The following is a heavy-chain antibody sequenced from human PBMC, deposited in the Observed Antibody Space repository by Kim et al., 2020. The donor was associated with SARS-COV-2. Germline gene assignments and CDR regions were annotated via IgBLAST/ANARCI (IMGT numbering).Heavy chain of an antibody. CDR3: GRDLHNSWCIDH. D-gene: IGHD1-1*01. CDR1: GYAFITSH. V-gene: IGHV1-46*01. CDR2: FTPSGGNT. Sequence: ASVKVSCKASGYAFITSHIHWVRQVPGQGLEWMGMFTPSGGNTAFTQRFQGRVTMAGDTSTSTAYMELSSLRSEDTAVYYCGRDLHNSWCIDHWGHGTLVTVSS. J-gene: IGHJ4*01.